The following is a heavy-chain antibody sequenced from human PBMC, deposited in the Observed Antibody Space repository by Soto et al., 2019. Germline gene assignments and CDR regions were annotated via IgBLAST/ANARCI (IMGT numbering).Heavy chain of an antibody. CDR3: AKDKTPSHSSSPFRGTQKAGLYYYCYGMDV. Sequence: GGSLRLSCAASGFTFSSYGMHWVRQAPGKGLEWVAVISYDGSNKYYADSVKGRFTISRDNSKNTLYLQMNSLRAEDTAVYYCAKDKTPSHSSSPFRGTQKAGLYYYCYGMDVWGQGTTVTVSS. V-gene: IGHV3-30*18. CDR2: ISYDGSNK. CDR1: GFTFSSYG. D-gene: IGHD6-13*01. J-gene: IGHJ6*02.